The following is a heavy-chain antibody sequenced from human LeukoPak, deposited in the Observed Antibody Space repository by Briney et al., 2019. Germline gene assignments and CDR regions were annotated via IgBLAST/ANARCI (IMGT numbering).Heavy chain of an antibody. J-gene: IGHJ4*02. CDR3: ARLTDFPTSVSDY. CDR1: GGSISSSSYY. Sequence: SETLSLTCTVSGGSISSSSYYWGWIRQPPGKGLEWIGTIYYSGSTYYNPSLKSRVIITVDTSKNQFSLKLNSVTAADTAVYYCARLTDFPTSVSDYWGQGTLVTVSS. V-gene: IGHV4-39*01. D-gene: IGHD3/OR15-3a*01. CDR2: IYYSGST.